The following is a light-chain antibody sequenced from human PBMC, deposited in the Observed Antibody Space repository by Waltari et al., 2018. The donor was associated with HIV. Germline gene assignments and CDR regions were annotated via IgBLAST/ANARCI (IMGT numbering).Light chain of an antibody. CDR2: GKN. J-gene: IGLJ2*01. CDR1: SLRKYY. Sequence: SSELTQDPAVSVALGQTVKIACLGDSLRKYYASWYRLRPGQAPQLLVYGKNSRPAGIPDRVSASSAGNRGFLTITGARAEDEADYYCACWDRSGDYILFGGGTSLTGL. V-gene: IGLV3-19*01. CDR3: ACWDRSGDYIL.